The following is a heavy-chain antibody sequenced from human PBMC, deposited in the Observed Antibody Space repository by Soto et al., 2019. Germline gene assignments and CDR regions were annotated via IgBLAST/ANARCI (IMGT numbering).Heavy chain of an antibody. CDR1: GFTFSSYW. V-gene: IGHV3-7*05. Sequence: EVQLVESGGGLVQPGGSLRLSCAASGFTFSSYWMSWVRQAPGKGLEWVANIKQDGSEKYYVDSVKGRFTISRDNAKNSLYLQMNSLRAEDTAVYYCARRATYYDFWSGYYKVDYFDYWGQGTLVTVSS. CDR2: IKQDGSEK. CDR3: ARRATYYDFWSGYYKVDYFDY. J-gene: IGHJ4*02. D-gene: IGHD3-3*01.